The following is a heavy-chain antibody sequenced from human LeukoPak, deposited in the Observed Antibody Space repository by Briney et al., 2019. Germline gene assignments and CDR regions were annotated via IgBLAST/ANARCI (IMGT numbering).Heavy chain of an antibody. J-gene: IGHJ4*02. Sequence: PGGSLRLSCAASGFAVSSNYMSWVRQAPGKGLEWVSVIYSGGSTYYADSVKGRFTISRDNSKNTLYLQMNSLRAEDTAVYYCARDPRVGATSGYWGQGTLVTVSS. CDR2: IYSGGST. CDR1: GFAVSSNY. D-gene: IGHD1-26*01. V-gene: IGHV3-53*01. CDR3: ARDPRVGATSGY.